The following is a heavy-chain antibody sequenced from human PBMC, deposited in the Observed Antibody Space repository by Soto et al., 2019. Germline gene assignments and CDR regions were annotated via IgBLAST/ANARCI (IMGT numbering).Heavy chain of an antibody. Sequence: GASVKVSCKASGYTFTTYGISWVRQAPGQGLEWMGWISPYNGDTHYAERFQGRLTMTTDTSATSAYMELRTLSSDDRAVYFCARALSMAQYYYYMDVWGKGTKVTVSS. CDR3: ARALSMAQYYYYMDV. V-gene: IGHV1-18*01. CDR1: GYTFTTYG. CDR2: ISPYNGDT. J-gene: IGHJ6*03.